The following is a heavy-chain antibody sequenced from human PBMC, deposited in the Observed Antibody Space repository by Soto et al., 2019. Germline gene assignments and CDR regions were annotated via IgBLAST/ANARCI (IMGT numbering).Heavy chain of an antibody. CDR3: VKYYYDSSGLNWFDP. CDR1: GASITSDDFY. V-gene: IGHV4-31*03. Sequence: TLSLTCTVSGASITSDDFYCSWIRQHPGKGLEWIGYMYHSGNTYYNPSLRSRLIMSMDPSKNQFSLRLTSVTAADTAVYYCVKYYYDSSGLNWFDPWGPGTLVTVSS. D-gene: IGHD3-22*01. J-gene: IGHJ5*02. CDR2: MYHSGNT.